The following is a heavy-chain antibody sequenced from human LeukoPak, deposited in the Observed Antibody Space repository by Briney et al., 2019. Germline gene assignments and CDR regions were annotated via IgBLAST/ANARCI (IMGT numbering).Heavy chain of an antibody. J-gene: IGHJ4*02. V-gene: IGHV4-61*02. CDR3: AKWERLNRVXF. CDR2: IYTGGNT. CDR1: GDSISSGSFY. Sequence: SETLSLTCTVSGDSISSGSFYWSWIRQPAGKGLEWIGRIYTGGNTNYNPSLQSRVAISIDTSKNQFSLKLNSVTAADTAMYYCAKWERLNRVXFWGQGTLVTVSS. D-gene: IGHD1-26*01.